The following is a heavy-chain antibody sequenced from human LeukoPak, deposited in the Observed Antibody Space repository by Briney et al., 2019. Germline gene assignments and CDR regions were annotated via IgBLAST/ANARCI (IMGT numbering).Heavy chain of an antibody. Sequence: SETLSLACAVYGGSFSGYYWSWIRQPPGKGLEWIGEIDHSGSTNYNPSLKSRVTISVDTSKNQFSLKLSSVTAADTAVYYCARDGADYYDSSGYYGYWGQGTLVTVSS. CDR2: IDHSGST. V-gene: IGHV4-34*01. CDR3: ARDGADYYDSSGYYGY. D-gene: IGHD3-22*01. CDR1: GGSFSGYY. J-gene: IGHJ4*02.